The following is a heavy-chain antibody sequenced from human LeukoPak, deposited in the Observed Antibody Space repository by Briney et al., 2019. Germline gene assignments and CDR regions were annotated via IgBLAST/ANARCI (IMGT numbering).Heavy chain of an antibody. CDR2: IWYDGSNK. Sequence: AGGSLRLSCAASGFTLSRYAMHWVRQAPGKGLEWVAVIWYDGSNKYYADSVKGRFTISRDNSKNTLYLQMNSLRAEDTAVYYCAREGGYYNSNTPFDYWGQGTLVTVSS. V-gene: IGHV3-33*08. CDR3: AREGGYYNSNTPFDY. D-gene: IGHD3-10*01. J-gene: IGHJ4*02. CDR1: GFTLSRYA.